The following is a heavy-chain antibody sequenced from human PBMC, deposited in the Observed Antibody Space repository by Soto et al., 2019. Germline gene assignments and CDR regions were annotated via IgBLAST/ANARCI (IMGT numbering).Heavy chain of an antibody. J-gene: IGHJ4*02. CDR3: VKERGASIVDFDY. V-gene: IGHV3-64D*06. Sequence: GGSLRLSCSASGFTFSGYSMLWARQAPGKGLEYVSAISYNGEATHYADSVKGRFTVSRDNSKNTLYPQMSSLKPEDTAVYYCVKERGASIVDFDYWGRGTLVTVSS. CDR2: ISYNGEAT. D-gene: IGHD3-10*01. CDR1: GFTFSGYS.